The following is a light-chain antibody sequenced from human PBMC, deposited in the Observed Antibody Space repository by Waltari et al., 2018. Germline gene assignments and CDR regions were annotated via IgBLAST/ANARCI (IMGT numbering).Light chain of an antibody. CDR1: SGHSSNA. V-gene: IGLV4-69*01. CDR3: QTWGTGILV. Sequence: QLVLTQPPSASASLGASVKLTCTLSSGHSSNAIAWHQQQPEKGPRSLMKVNSDGSHNKGDGIPDRFSGSSSGAERYLTISRLRSEDEADYYCQTWGTGILVFGTGTKVTVL. CDR2: VNSDGSH. J-gene: IGLJ1*01.